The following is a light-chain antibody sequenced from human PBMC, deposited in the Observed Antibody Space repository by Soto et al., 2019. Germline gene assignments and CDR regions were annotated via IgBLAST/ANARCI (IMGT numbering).Light chain of an antibody. CDR3: CSYAGSDTLV. CDR1: RSDVGGYDY. J-gene: IGLJ2*01. Sequence: QSALTQPRSVSGSPGQSVTVSCTGTRSDVGGYDYVSWYQHRPGQSPKPMIYDVSKRPSGVPDRFSGSKSGNTASLTVSGLQAEDEADYYCCSYAGSDTLVFGGGTQLTVL. CDR2: DVS. V-gene: IGLV2-11*01.